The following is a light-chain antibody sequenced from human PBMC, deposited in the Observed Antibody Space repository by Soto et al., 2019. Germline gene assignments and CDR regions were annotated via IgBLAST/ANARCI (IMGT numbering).Light chain of an antibody. CDR1: QSVSSN. V-gene: IGKV3-15*01. CDR3: QQYNNWPPYT. CDR2: GAS. Sequence: EIVMTQSPATLSVSPGERANLSCRASQSVSSNLAWYQQKPGQAPRLLIYGASTRATGLPDRFSGSVSGTEFTFTISSLQSEDFVVYYCQQYNNWPPYTFGQGTKLEI. J-gene: IGKJ2*01.